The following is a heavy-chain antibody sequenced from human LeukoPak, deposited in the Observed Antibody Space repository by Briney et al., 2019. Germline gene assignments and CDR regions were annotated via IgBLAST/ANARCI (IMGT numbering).Heavy chain of an antibody. Sequence: GGSLRLSCAASGFTFSSYSMNWVRQAPGKGLEWVSSISSSSSYIYYADSVKGRFTISRDNAKNSLYLKMNSMRAEDTAVYYCARAVSAAEHEWGQGTLVTVSS. CDR2: ISSSSSYI. V-gene: IGHV3-21*01. CDR3: ARAVSAAEHE. CDR1: GFTFSSYS. D-gene: IGHD6-13*01. J-gene: IGHJ4*02.